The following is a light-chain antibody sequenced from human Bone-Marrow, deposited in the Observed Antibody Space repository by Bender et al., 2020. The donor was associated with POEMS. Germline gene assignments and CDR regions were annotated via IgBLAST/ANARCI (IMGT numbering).Light chain of an antibody. V-gene: IGLV1-44*01. CDR3: AAWDAGLSGGV. Sequence: QSVLTQPPSASGTPGQRVTISCSGSNSNIGTNAVNWYQQFPGTAHKLLIYSDNQRHSGVPDRFYAFKSGTSASLAISGLQSEDGADYYCAAWDAGLSGGVFGGGTKLTVL. CDR1: NSNIGTNA. CDR2: SDN. J-gene: IGLJ3*02.